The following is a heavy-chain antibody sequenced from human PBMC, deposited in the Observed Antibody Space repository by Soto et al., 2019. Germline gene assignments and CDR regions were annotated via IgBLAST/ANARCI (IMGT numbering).Heavy chain of an antibody. CDR2: ISSSSSTI. J-gene: IGHJ6*03. Sequence: QPGGSLRLSCAASGFTLSSYSMNWVRQAPGKGLEWVSYISSSSSTIYYADTVKGRFTISRDNAKNSLYLQMNSLRAEDTAVYYCARGRIAAAALPYYYYYYMDVWGKGTTVTVSS. V-gene: IGHV3-48*01. D-gene: IGHD6-13*01. CDR3: ARGRIAAAALPYYYYYYMDV. CDR1: GFTLSSYS.